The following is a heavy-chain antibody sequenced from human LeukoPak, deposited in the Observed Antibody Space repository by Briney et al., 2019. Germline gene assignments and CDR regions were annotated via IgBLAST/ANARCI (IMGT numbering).Heavy chain of an antibody. CDR1: GGTFDDDA. CDR2: ISCNRGSI. CDR3: AKGGHDIVATTLDY. V-gene: IGHV3-9*01. D-gene: IGHD5-12*01. J-gene: IGHJ4*02. Sequence: GGCLRLSCAESGGTFDDDAMHWGREAPGKGRERGSGISCNRGSIGYAGSVKGRVTISRDNAKNSLYLKMNSLRAEDTALYYCAKGGHDIVATTLDYWGQGTLVTVSS.